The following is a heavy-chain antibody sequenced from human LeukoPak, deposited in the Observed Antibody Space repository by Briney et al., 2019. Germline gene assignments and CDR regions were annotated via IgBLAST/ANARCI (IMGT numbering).Heavy chain of an antibody. Sequence: GSIXXXYXXWXRXXXGKXXXXIXRIXXXGSTNYNPSLKRRGAMSVDTCKNQFFVTLNSVTAADTAVYYCARVHRDFRSGQSQIENDAFDIWGQGTMVTVSS. V-gene: IGHV4-4*07. CDR2: IXXXGST. D-gene: IGHD3-3*01. J-gene: IGHJ3*02. CDR3: ARVHRDFRSGQSQIENDAFDI. CDR1: GSIXXXY.